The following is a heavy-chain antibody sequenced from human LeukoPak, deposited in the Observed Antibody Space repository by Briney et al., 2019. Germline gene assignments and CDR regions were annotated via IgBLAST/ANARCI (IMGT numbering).Heavy chain of an antibody. CDR2: IYYGGST. Sequence: SETLSLTCTVSGGSISSNTYYWDWIRQPPGKGLECIGSIYYGGSTYYNPSLKSRVIISVDTSKNQFSLKLSSVTAADTAVYYCARAYYYASSAFDIWGQGTMVAVSS. D-gene: IGHD3-22*01. CDR1: GGSISSNTYY. J-gene: IGHJ3*02. CDR3: ARAYYYASSAFDI. V-gene: IGHV4-39*01.